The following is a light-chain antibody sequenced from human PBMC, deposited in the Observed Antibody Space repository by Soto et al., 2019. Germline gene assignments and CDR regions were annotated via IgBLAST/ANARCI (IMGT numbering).Light chain of an antibody. J-gene: IGLJ2*01. Sequence: QSALTQPPSASGSPGQSVTISCTGTSSDIGTYNYVSWYQHHPGKAPKLIIYEVSKRPSGVPDRFSGSKSDNTASLTVSGLQADDESTYYCTAYGGRFVVFGGGTKLTVL. CDR3: TAYGGRFVV. V-gene: IGLV2-8*01. CDR2: EVS. CDR1: SSDIGTYNY.